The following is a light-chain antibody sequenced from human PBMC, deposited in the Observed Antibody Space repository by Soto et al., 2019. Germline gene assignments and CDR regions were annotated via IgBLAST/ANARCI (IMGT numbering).Light chain of an antibody. CDR3: SSYSRSGTLYG. J-gene: IGLJ1*01. Sequence: QSALTQPASVSGSPGQSITISCTGSSSDVGDYNYVAWYQQHPDQAPKLMIFDVSSRPSGVSNRFSGSTSGSTASLTISGLQAEDEADYFCSSYSRSGTLYGFGNGTKLTVL. CDR1: SSDVGDYNY. V-gene: IGLV2-14*03. CDR2: DVS.